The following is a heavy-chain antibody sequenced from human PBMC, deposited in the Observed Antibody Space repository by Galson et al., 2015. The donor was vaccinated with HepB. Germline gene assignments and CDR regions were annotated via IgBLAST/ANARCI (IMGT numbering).Heavy chain of an antibody. Sequence: SLRLSCAPSGFTFDDYAMHWVRQAPGKGLEWVSGVNWKSGNIGYADSVKGRFTISRDNAKTSLYLQMNSLRAEDTALYYCAKDKGTTISADKGGAFDIWGQGTVVTVSS. CDR2: VNWKSGNI. D-gene: IGHD6-25*01. V-gene: IGHV3-9*01. CDR3: AKDKGTTISADKGGAFDI. CDR1: GFTFDDYA. J-gene: IGHJ3*02.